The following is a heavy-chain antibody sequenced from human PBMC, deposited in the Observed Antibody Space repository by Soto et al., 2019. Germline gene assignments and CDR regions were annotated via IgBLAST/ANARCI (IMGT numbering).Heavy chain of an antibody. CDR2: ISGSGGST. V-gene: IGHV3-23*01. D-gene: IGHD2-15*01. CDR3: AKALGFCSGGSCSFDY. CDR1: GFTFSSYA. Sequence: DVQLSESGGRLVQPGGSLRLSCAASGFTFSSYAMTWVRQAPGKGLEWVSGISGSGGSTYYADSVRGRFTISRDNSKNTLYLQMNSLRAEDTAVYYCAKALGFCSGGSCSFDYWGLGTLVTVS. J-gene: IGHJ4*02.